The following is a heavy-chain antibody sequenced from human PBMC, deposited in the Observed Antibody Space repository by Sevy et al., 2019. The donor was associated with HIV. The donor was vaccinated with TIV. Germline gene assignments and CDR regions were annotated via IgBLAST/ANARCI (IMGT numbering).Heavy chain of an antibody. CDR2: INSDGSST. J-gene: IGHJ6*02. D-gene: IGHD3-3*01. Sequence: GESLKISCAASGFTFSSYWMHWVRQAPGKGLVWVSRINSDGSSTSYADSVKGRFTISRDNAKNTLYLQMNSLRAEDTAVYYCASPTYYDFWSGSHYYGMDVWGQGTTVTVSS. CDR3: ASPTYYDFWSGSHYYGMDV. V-gene: IGHV3-74*01. CDR1: GFTFSSYW.